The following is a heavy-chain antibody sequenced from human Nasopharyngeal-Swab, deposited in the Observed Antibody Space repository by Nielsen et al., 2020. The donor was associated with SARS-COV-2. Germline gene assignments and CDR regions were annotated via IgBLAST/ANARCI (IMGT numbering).Heavy chain of an antibody. V-gene: IGHV3-23*03. CDR2: IYSGGSST. CDR1: GFTFSSYA. CDR3: AKVASSSWYNYFDY. J-gene: IGHJ4*02. D-gene: IGHD6-13*01. Sequence: GESLKISCAASGFTFSSYAMSWVRQAPGKGLEWVSVIYSGGSSTYYADPVKGRFTISRDNSKNTLYLQMNSLRAEDTAVYYCAKVASSSWYNYFDYWGQGTLVTVSS.